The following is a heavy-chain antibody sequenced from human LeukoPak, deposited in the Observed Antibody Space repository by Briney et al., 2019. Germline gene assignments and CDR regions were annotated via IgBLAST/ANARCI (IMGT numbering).Heavy chain of an antibody. V-gene: IGHV1-46*01. CDR3: AGENPIKSWDY. D-gene: IGHD1-14*01. Sequence: NFQGRVTMTRDTSTSTVYMELSSLRFEDTAVYYCAGENPIKSWDYWGQGTLVTVSS. J-gene: IGHJ4*02.